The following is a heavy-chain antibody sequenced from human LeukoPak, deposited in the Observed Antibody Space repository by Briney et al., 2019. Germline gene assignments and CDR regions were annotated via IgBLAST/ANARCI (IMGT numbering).Heavy chain of an antibody. V-gene: IGHV4-38-2*02. D-gene: IGHD3-10*01. CDR3: AGLYGSGSYYGY. Sequence: SETLSLTCTVSGYSITSAHYWGWIRQPPGKGLEWIGRFFLKGSTYYNPSLKSRVTISVDTSKNQFSLKLSSVTAADTAVYYCAGLYGSGSYYGYWGQGTLVTVSS. J-gene: IGHJ4*02. CDR2: FFLKGST. CDR1: GYSITSAHY.